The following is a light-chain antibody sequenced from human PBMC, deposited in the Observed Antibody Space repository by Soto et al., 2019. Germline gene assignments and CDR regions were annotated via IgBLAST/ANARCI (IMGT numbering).Light chain of an antibody. Sequence: DIVMTQSPDSLAVSLGERATINCKSSQSVLYNSNNKNYVIWYQQKPGQPPKLLIYWATTRESGVPDRFSGSGSGTDFTLTISSLQAEDVAVYYCQQYYSVPLTFGGGTKVDI. CDR3: QQYYSVPLT. V-gene: IGKV4-1*01. CDR1: QSVLYNSNNKNY. CDR2: WAT. J-gene: IGKJ4*01.